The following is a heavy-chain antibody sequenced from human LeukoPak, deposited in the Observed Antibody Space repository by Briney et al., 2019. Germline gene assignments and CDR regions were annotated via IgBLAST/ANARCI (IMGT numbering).Heavy chain of an antibody. CDR3: VKDFGRIRGTPDS. V-gene: IGHV3-64D*06. Sequence: TGWSLRLSCSASGFDFSIYTMYWVCQAPGKGPEYVSTISGSGNGGSRYYADSVKGRFTISRDDSKSIVYLQMNNLRSEDTAVYYCVKDFGRIRGTPDSWGQGTLVTVSS. J-gene: IGHJ4*02. CDR1: GFDFSIYT. D-gene: IGHD1-26*01. CDR2: ISGSGNGGSR.